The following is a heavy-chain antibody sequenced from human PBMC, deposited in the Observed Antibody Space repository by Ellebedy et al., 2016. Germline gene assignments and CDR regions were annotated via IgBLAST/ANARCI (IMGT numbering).Heavy chain of an antibody. V-gene: IGHV4-61*09. CDR3: ARDRQLESFDS. CDR1: GGSINSGAYY. Sequence: SETLSLXXTVSGGSINSGAYYWSWIRQPSGKGPEWLGHISTSGNTIYNPSLRSRVTMSVDTSKNHFSLELISVTAADTAVYYCARDRQLESFDSWGQGTLATVSS. D-gene: IGHD1-1*01. CDR2: ISTSGNT. J-gene: IGHJ4*02.